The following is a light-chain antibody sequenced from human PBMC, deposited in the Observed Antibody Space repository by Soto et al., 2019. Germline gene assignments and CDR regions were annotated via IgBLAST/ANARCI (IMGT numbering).Light chain of an antibody. CDR1: QSVLYSSKNKNY. Sequence: DIVMTQSPDSLAVSLGERATINCKSSQSVLYSSKNKNYLAWYQQKPGQPPKLLIYWASTRESGVPDRFSGSGSGTDFTLTISSLQAEYVAVYYCQQYYSTITFGQGTRLEIK. J-gene: IGKJ5*01. CDR2: WAS. CDR3: QQYYSTIT. V-gene: IGKV4-1*01.